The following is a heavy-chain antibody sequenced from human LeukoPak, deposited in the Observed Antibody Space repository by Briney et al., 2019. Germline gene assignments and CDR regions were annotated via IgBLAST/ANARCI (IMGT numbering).Heavy chain of an antibody. D-gene: IGHD5-18*01. J-gene: IGHJ4*02. Sequence: QPGRSLRLSCAPSGFTFSRSAIHWVRQAPGKGLEWVAFISYDGSKKDYADSVKGRFTISRHNSQNTVYLELNSLRAEDTAVYYCAREQGLQLWDYRGQGTLVTVSS. V-gene: IGHV3-30-3*01. CDR3: AREQGLQLWDY. CDR2: ISYDGSKK. CDR1: GFTFSRSA.